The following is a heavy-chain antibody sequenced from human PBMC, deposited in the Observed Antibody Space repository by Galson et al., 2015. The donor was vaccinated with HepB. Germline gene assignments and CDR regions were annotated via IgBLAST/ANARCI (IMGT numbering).Heavy chain of an antibody. V-gene: IGHV3-74*01. CDR2: LNTAGSGT. Sequence: SLRLSCAASGFTFSGYYMSWIRQVPGKGLEWVSRLNTAGSGTNYAESVKGRFTISRDNSKNTMYLQMNSLRDEDTAVYYCARGSGAFGDATFDYCVPRTLFTAYS. CDR1: GFTFSGYY. J-gene: IGHJ4*02. CDR3: ARGSGAFGDATFDY. D-gene: IGHD4-17*01.